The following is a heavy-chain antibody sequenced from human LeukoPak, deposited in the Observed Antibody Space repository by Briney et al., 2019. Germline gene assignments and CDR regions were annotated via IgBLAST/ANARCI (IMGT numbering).Heavy chain of an antibody. CDR1: GYTFTGYY. D-gene: IGHD1-7*01. J-gene: IGHJ4*02. CDR3: SRHSGTTFVKYYFDY. CDR2: INPNSGGT. Sequence: GASVKVSCKASGYTFTGYYMHWVRQAPGQGLEWVGWINPNSGGTNYAQKVQGRVTMTRDTSISTAYMELSRLRSDDTAVYDCSRHSGTTFVKYYFDYWGQGTLVPVSS. V-gene: IGHV1-2*02.